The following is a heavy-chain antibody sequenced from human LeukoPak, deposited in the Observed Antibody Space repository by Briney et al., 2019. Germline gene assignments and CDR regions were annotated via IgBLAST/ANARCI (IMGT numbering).Heavy chain of an antibody. CDR2: ISSSGSTI. D-gene: IGHD3-16*02. CDR3: ARESYLGMDV. V-gene: IGHV3-48*03. Sequence: PGGSLRLSCAVSGFTFSSYEMNWVRQAPGKGLEWVSYISSSGSTIYYADSVKGRFTISRDNAKNSLYLQMNSLRAEDTAVYYCARESYLGMDVWGKGTTVTVSS. J-gene: IGHJ6*04. CDR1: GFTFSSYE.